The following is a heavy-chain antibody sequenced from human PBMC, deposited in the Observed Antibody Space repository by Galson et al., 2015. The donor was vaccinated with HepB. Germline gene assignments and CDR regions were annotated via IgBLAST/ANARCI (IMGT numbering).Heavy chain of an antibody. CDR3: ARGVTGEAVTTFWFDP. D-gene: IGHD4-17*01. CDR2: IYHSGST. Sequence: TLSLTCAVSGGSISSGGYSWSWIRQPPGKGLEWIGYIYHSGSTYYNPSLKSRVTISVDRSKNQFSLKLSSVTAADTAVYYCARGVTGEAVTTFWFDPWGQGTLVTVSS. J-gene: IGHJ5*02. CDR1: GGSISSGGYS. V-gene: IGHV4-30-2*01.